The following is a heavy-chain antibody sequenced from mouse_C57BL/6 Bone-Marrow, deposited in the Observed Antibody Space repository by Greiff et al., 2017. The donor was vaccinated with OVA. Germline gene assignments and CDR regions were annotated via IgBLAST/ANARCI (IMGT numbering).Heavy chain of an antibody. V-gene: IGHV1-15*01. J-gene: IGHJ2*01. CDR2: IDPETGGT. Sequence: VQLQQSGAELVRPGASVTLSCKASGYTFTDYEMHWVKQTPVHGLEWIGAIDPETGGTAYNQKFKGKAILTADKSSSTAYMELRSLTSEDSAVYYWTRDLYYYGSSAFDYWGQGTTLTVSS. CDR1: GYTFTDYE. CDR3: TRDLYYYGSSAFDY. D-gene: IGHD1-1*01.